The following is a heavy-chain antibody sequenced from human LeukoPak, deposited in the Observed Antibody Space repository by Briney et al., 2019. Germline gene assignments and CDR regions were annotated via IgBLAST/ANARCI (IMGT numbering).Heavy chain of an antibody. D-gene: IGHD2-15*01. CDR2: INPNSGET. J-gene: IGHJ5*02. Sequence: ASVKVSCKASGYIFTGYYMHWVRPAPGQGLEWVGRINPNSGETKYAHKFQGRVTITRDTSISKPYMEQRRLRSDDTAVYYCAREGVASGWFDPWGQGTLVTVSS. CDR3: AREGVASGWFDP. V-gene: IGHV1-2*06. CDR1: GYIFTGYY.